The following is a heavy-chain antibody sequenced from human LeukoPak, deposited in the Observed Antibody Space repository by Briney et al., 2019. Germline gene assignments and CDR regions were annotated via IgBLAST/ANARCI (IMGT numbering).Heavy chain of an antibody. CDR2: IRYDGSNK. Sequence: GGSLRLSCAASGFTFSSYGIHWVRQAPGKGLEWVAFIRYDGSNKYYADSVKGRFTISRDNSKNTLYLQMNSLRAEDTAVYYCAKDMGRRSIAVDGPKYRSAWYLDYWGQGTLVTVSS. V-gene: IGHV3-30*02. D-gene: IGHD6-13*01. CDR1: GFTFSSYG. J-gene: IGHJ4*02. CDR3: AKDMGRRSIAVDGPKYRSAWYLDY.